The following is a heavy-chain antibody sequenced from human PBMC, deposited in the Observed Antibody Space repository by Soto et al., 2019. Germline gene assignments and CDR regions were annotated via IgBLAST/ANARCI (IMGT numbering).Heavy chain of an antibody. CDR3: AHRAGPLYFHY. Sequence: ASVKVSCEASGYTFTNYARHWVRQAPGQRLEWMGWINAGNGNTKYSQKFQGRVTITRDTSASTAYMELSSLRSEDTAVYYCAHRAGPLYFHYWGQGTLVTVSS. J-gene: IGHJ4*02. CDR1: GYTFTNYA. CDR2: INAGNGNT. D-gene: IGHD6-19*01. V-gene: IGHV1-3*01.